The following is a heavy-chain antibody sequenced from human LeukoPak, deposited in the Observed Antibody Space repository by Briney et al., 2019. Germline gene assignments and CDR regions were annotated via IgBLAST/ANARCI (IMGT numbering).Heavy chain of an antibody. CDR2: IYYSGST. CDR3: ARVPYSSSWYFDY. D-gene: IGHD6-13*01. CDR1: GGSISSYY. V-gene: IGHV4-59*01. Sequence: SETLSLTCTVSGGSISSYYWSWIRQPPGKGLKWIGDIYYSGSTNYNPSLKSRVTISVDTSKNQFSLKLSSVTAADTAVYYCARVPYSSSWYFDYWGQGTLVTVSS. J-gene: IGHJ4*02.